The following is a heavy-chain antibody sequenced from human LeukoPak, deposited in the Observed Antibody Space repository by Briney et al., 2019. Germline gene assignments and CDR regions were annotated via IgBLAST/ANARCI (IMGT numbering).Heavy chain of an antibody. CDR1: GGSISSYY. Sequence: PSETLSLTCTVSGGSISSYYWSWLRQPPGKGLEWIGYIYYSGSTNYNPSLKSRVTISVDTSKNQFSLKLSSVTAADTAVYYCARSPGSYYYGSGSYYNRLYYFDYWGQGTLVTVSS. J-gene: IGHJ4*02. V-gene: IGHV4-59*01. CDR2: IYYSGST. D-gene: IGHD3-10*01. CDR3: ARSPGSYYYGSGSYYNRLYYFDY.